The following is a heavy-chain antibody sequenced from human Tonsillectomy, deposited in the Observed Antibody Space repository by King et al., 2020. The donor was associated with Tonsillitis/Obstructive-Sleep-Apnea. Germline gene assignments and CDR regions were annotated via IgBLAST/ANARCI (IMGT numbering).Heavy chain of an antibody. Sequence: VQLQQWGAGLLKPSETLSLTCSVXGGSFSGYYWTWIRQPPGKGLEWIGEINLRGSTNYNPSVKXRVTISLXTSKNQFSLKLSSVXAADTALYFCARGRGEXYSSTXXAHYXYFMDVWGTXTTVTVSS. CDR3: ARGRGEXYSSTXXAHYXYFMDV. CDR1: GGSFSGYY. D-gene: IGHD6-13*01. J-gene: IGHJ6*03. V-gene: IGHV4-34*01. CDR2: INLRGST.